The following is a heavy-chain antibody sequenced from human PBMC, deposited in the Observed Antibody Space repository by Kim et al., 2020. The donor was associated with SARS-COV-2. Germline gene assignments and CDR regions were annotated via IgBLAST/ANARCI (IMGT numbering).Heavy chain of an antibody. CDR1: GDSFSSYG. D-gene: IGHD2-21*02. CDR2: INGGNGRT. V-gene: IGHV1-3*01. Sequence: ASVKVSCKASGDSFSSYGIYWVRQAPGERLEWMGWINGGNGRTKYSQQFQGRVTFTRDTSATTAYMEVSSLRSTDTAVYYCARTPPLQYCGGDCYYDYWGQGTLVTVSS. CDR3: ARTPPLQYCGGDCYYDY. J-gene: IGHJ4*02.